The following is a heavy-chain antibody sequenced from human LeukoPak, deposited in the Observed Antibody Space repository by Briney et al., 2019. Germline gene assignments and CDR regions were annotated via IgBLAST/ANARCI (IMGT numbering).Heavy chain of an antibody. CDR1: GGTFSSYA. Sequence: SVTVSCKASGGTFSSYAISWVRQAPGQGLEWMGGIIPIFGTANYAQKFQGRVTITADESTSTAYMELSSLRSEDTAVYYCARANMVRGVGSFFDRNWFDPWGQGTLSPSPQ. CDR2: IIPIFGTA. V-gene: IGHV1-69*13. CDR3: ARANMVRGVGSFFDRNWFDP. J-gene: IGHJ5*02. D-gene: IGHD3-10*01.